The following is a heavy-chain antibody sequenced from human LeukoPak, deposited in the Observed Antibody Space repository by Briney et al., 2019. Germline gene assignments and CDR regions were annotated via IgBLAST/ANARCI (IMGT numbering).Heavy chain of an antibody. CDR2: IYTSGSS. Sequence: SGTLSLTFTVSGGSISSYYWSWIRQPAGRGLEWIGRIYTSGSSNYNPSLNSRVTMSVDTSKNQFSLNLSSVTAADTAVYYCARDPHDSSGHYAGFDYWGQGTLVTVSS. CDR1: GGSISSYY. CDR3: ARDPHDSSGHYAGFDY. J-gene: IGHJ4*02. V-gene: IGHV4-4*07. D-gene: IGHD3-22*01.